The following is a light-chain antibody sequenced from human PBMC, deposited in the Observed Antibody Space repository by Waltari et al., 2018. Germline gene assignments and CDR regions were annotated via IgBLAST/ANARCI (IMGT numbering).Light chain of an antibody. V-gene: IGLV2-23*02. Sequence: QSALTQPASVSGSPGQSIPLSSTGSSTTLCFYDLVSCSQQHPGKAPKLIIFDVIKRPAGVSDRFSGSKSGNTASLTISGLQTEDDADYYCCSYSGSGSFPYVFGPGTRAAVL. CDR1: STTLCFYDL. J-gene: IGLJ1*01. CDR3: CSYSGSGSFPYV. CDR2: DVI.